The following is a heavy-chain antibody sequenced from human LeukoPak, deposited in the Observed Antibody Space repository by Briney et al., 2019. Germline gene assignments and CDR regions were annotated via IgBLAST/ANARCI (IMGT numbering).Heavy chain of an antibody. V-gene: IGHV3-7*01. CDR1: GFP. CDR3: ATTLTVTTGFY. CDR2: IKEDGSEN. J-gene: IGHJ4*02. Sequence: GGSLRLSCAASGFPMHWVRQAPGKGLEWVAHIKEDGSENYYVDSVKGRFTISRDNAKNSLYLQMNSLRAEDTAVYFCATTLTVTTGFYWGQGTLVTVSS. D-gene: IGHD4-17*01.